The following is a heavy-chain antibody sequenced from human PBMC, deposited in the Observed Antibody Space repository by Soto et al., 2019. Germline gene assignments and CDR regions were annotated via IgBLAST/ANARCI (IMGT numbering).Heavy chain of an antibody. Sequence: PGGSLRLSCAASGFTFSSYGMHWVRQAPGKGLEWVAVIWYDGSNKYYADSVKGRFTISRDNSKNTLYLQMNSLRAEDTAVYYCARERXISYGDYDYYYGMDVWGQGTTVTVSS. CDR2: IWYDGSNK. CDR3: ARERXISYGDYDYYYGMDV. J-gene: IGHJ6*02. V-gene: IGHV3-33*01. CDR1: GFTFSSYG. D-gene: IGHD4-17*01.